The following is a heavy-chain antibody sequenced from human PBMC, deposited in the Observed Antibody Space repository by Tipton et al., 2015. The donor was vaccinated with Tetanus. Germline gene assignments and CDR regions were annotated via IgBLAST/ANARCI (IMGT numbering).Heavy chain of an antibody. CDR3: ARDQKSATLSHFFYGLDV. J-gene: IGHJ6*02. CDR2: IFYSGNT. Sequence: TLSLTCTVSGGSISRHYYWSWIWQPPGKGLERIGHIFYSGNTDYNPSLKSRVTISVDTSRKQFSLRLSSVTAADTAVYYCARDQKSATLSHFFYGLDVWGQGTTVTVSS. D-gene: IGHD2-15*01. V-gene: IGHV4-59*01. CDR1: GGSISRHYY.